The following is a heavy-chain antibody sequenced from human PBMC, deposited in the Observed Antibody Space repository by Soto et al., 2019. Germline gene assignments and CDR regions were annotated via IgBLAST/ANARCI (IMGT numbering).Heavy chain of an antibody. CDR1: GYSFTSYW. CDR2: IYPGDSDT. J-gene: IGHJ6*02. V-gene: IGHV5-51*01. Sequence: PGESLKISCKGSGYSFTSYWIGWVRQMPGKGLEWMGIIYPGDSDTRYSPSFQGQVTISADKSISTAYLQWSSLKASDTAMYYCASPKYSWSYYYFGMDVWGQGTTVTVSS. D-gene: IGHD1-26*01. CDR3: ASPKYSWSYYYFGMDV.